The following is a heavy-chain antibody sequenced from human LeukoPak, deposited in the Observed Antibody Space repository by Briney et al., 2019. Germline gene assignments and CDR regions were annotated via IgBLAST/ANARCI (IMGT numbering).Heavy chain of an antibody. V-gene: IGHV1-69*13. D-gene: IGHD2-2*01. CDR3: ARDLRTLWDIIVVPAAA. CDR1: GGTFSSYA. CDR2: IIPIFGTA. J-gene: IGHJ5*02. Sequence: ASVKVSCKASGGTFSSYAIGWVRQAPGQGLEWMGGIIPIFGTANYAQKFQGRVTITADESTSTAYMELSSLRSEDTAVYYCARDLRTLWDIIVVPAAAWGQGTLVTVSP.